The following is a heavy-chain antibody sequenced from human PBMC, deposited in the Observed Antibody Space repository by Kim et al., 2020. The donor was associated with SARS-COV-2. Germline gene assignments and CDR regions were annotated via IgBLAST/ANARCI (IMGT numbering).Heavy chain of an antibody. J-gene: IGHJ6*02. CDR2: IWYDGSNK. V-gene: IGHV3-33*01. CDR1: GFSFSNYA. CDR3: ARGPEYLNFYNFGMDV. Sequence: GGSLRLSCAASGFSFSNYAMHWVRQAPGKGLEWVALIWYDGSNKYYADSVKGRFTISRDNSNNTLYLQLNSLRAEDTAVYYCARGPEYLNFYNFGMDVWGHGTTVSVSS. D-gene: IGHD2-2*01.